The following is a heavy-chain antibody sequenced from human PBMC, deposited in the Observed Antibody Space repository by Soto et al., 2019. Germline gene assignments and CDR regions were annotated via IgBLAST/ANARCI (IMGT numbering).Heavy chain of an antibody. D-gene: IGHD6-13*01. V-gene: IGHV3-21*01. Sequence: GGSLRLSCAASGFTFSSYSMNWVRQAPGKGLEWVSSISSSSSYIYYADSVKGRFTISRDNAKNSLYLQMNSLRAEDTAVYYCARALVEFSMAAGGIWGQGTMVTVSS. CDR1: GFTFSSYS. CDR2: ISSSSSYI. CDR3: ARALVEFSMAAGGI. J-gene: IGHJ3*02.